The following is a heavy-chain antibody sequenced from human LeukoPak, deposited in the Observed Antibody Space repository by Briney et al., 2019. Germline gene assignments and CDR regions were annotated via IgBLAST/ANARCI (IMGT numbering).Heavy chain of an antibody. CDR2: IDPTDSNS. CDR1: EYIFTNYW. J-gene: IGHJ4*02. CDR3: ATLGGSSV. V-gene: IGHV5-10-1*01. Sequence: PGESLKISCYGSEYIFTNYWINWVLQMPGKGLEWLGEIDPTDSNSHFNTSFQGHVTIAANTSINPSYLQWSSLKASDTAMYYCATLGGSSVWGQGTLVTASS. D-gene: IGHD6-13*01.